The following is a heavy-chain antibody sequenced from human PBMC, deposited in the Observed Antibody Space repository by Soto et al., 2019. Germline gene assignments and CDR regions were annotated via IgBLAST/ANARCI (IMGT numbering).Heavy chain of an antibody. CDR1: GYTFTGYY. D-gene: IGHD2-15*01. CDR2: INPNSGGT. Sequence: QVQLVQSGAEVKKPGASVKVSCKASGYTFTGYYMHWVRQAPGQGLEWMGWINPNSGGTNYAQKFQGWVTMTRDTSISTAYMELSRLRSDDTAVYYCARERCSGGSCYRVAFDIWGQGTMVTVSS. V-gene: IGHV1-2*04. CDR3: ARERCSGGSCYRVAFDI. J-gene: IGHJ3*02.